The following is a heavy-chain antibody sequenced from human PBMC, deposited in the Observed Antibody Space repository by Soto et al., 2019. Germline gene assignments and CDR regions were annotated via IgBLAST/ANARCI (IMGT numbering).Heavy chain of an antibody. J-gene: IGHJ5*02. Sequence: QVQLQESGPGLVKPSQTLSLTCTVSGGSISSGGYYWSWIRQHPGKGLEWIGYIYYSGSTYYNPSLKSRVTISVETSNNQFSLKLSSVTAADTAVYYCARDRGSSTSLFWFDPWGQGTLVTVSS. CDR1: GGSISSGGYY. CDR2: IYYSGST. CDR3: ARDRGSSTSLFWFDP. D-gene: IGHD2-2*01. V-gene: IGHV4-31*03.